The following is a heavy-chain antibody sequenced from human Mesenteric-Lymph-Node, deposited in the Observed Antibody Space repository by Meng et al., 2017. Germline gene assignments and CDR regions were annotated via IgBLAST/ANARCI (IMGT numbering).Heavy chain of an antibody. Sequence: SETLSLTCTVSGGSISSYYWSWIRQPAGKGLEWIGRIYTSGSTNYNPSLKSRVTMSVDTSKNQFSLKLSSVTAADTAVYYCARALGYCSSTSCYHHDYYYYGMDVWGQGTTVTVSS. CDR2: IYTSGST. V-gene: IGHV4-4*07. CDR1: GGSISSYY. CDR3: ARALGYCSSTSCYHHDYYYYGMDV. D-gene: IGHD2-2*01. J-gene: IGHJ6*01.